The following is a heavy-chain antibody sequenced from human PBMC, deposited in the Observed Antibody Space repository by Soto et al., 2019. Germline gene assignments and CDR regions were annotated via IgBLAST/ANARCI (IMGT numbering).Heavy chain of an antibody. CDR3: ARGDRGGFDL. V-gene: IGHV3-74*01. CDR1: GFTFDDYW. Sequence: GGSLRLSCAASGFTFDDYWRHWVRQAPGKGLVWVSRVHSDGTTTTYADSVKGRFTISRDNARNTVSLQMSSLRAEDTAIYYCARGDRGGFDLWGHGTVVTVSS. CDR2: VHSDGTTT. D-gene: IGHD3-10*01. J-gene: IGHJ3*01.